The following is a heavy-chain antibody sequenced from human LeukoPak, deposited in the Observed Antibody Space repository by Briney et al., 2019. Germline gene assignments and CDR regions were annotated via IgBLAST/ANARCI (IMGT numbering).Heavy chain of an antibody. D-gene: IGHD2/OR15-2a*01. V-gene: IGHV4-4*07. J-gene: IGHJ4*02. CDR3: AITDTSRHDY. CDR1: GGSISTYY. Sequence: SETLSLTCTVSGGSISTYYWSWLRQPAGKGLEWIGRICTSGTTNYNPSLKSRVTISLDTSKNQFSLKLNSVTAADTAVYYCAITDTSRHDYWGQGTLVTVSS. CDR2: ICTSGTT.